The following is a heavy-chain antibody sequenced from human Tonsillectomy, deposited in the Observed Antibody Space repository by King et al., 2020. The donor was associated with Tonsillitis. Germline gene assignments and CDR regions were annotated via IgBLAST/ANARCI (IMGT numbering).Heavy chain of an antibody. V-gene: IGHV1-18*01. CDR1: GYTFSSYA. CDR3: ARDPGITTNNWFDP. Sequence: LQLVQSGAEVKKPGASVKVSCKASGYTFSSYAITWVRQAPGQGLEWMGWISGYNGNTNYAQKFQGRVTMTTDTSTSTAYMELRSLRSDDTAVYYCARDPGITTNNWFDPWGQGTLVTVSS. D-gene: IGHD4-11*01. CDR2: ISGYNGNT. J-gene: IGHJ5*02.